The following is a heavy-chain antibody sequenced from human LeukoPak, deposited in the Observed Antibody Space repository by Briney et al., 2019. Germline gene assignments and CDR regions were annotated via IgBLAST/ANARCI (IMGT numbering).Heavy chain of an antibody. CDR1: GYTFTGYF. V-gene: IGHV1-2*02. Sequence: ASVKVSCKPSGYTFTGYFIQWVRQAPGQGLEWMGWINPSSGGTNYPQKFQGRVTMSRDTSLSTAYMEVSGLTSDDTAVYYCARGVVAATFYYYMDVWGKGTTVTVSS. D-gene: IGHD2-15*01. CDR2: INPSSGGT. CDR3: ARGVVAATFYYYMDV. J-gene: IGHJ6*03.